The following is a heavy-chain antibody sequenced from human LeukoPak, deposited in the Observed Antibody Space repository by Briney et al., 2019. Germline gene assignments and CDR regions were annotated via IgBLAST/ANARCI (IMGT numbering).Heavy chain of an antibody. CDR1: GFTFSSYA. CDR3: AKDIEVAITGHYSDL. V-gene: IGHV3-23*01. Sequence: PGGSLRLSCAASGFTFSSYAMSWVRQAPGQGLEWLSAISGSGFSTHYADSVKGRFTISRDNSKTTLFLQMNSLRAEDTALYYCAKDIEVAITGHYSDLWGRGTLVAVSS. CDR2: ISGSGFST. J-gene: IGHJ2*01. D-gene: IGHD3-22*01.